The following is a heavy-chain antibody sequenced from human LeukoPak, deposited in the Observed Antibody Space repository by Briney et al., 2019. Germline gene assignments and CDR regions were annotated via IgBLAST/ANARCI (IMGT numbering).Heavy chain of an antibody. CDR2: ISYDGSNK. Sequence: GGCLRLSCAASEFTFSNYAMHWVRQAPGKGLEWVAVISYDGSNKYYADSVKGRFTISRDNSKNTLYLQMNSLRPEDTALYYWGRVSERLVPSFKWFDPWGQGTLVTVSS. D-gene: IGHD3-9*01. J-gene: IGHJ5*02. V-gene: IGHV3-30-3*01. CDR3: GRVSERLVPSFKWFDP. CDR1: EFTFSNYA.